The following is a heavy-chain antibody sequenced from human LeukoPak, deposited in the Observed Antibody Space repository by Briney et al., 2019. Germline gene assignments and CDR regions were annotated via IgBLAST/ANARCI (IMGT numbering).Heavy chain of an antibody. CDR2: IIPIFGTA. J-gene: IGHJ6*03. D-gene: IGHD1-26*01. CDR1: GGTFSSYA. Sequence: ASVTVSCKASGGTFSSYAISWVRQAPGQGLEWMGGIIPIFGTANYAQKFQGRVTITTDESTSTAYMELSSLRSEDTAVYYCARGYSGSYPTTMGRYYYYMDVWGKGTTVTVSS. CDR3: ARGYSGSYPTTMGRYYYYMDV. V-gene: IGHV1-69*05.